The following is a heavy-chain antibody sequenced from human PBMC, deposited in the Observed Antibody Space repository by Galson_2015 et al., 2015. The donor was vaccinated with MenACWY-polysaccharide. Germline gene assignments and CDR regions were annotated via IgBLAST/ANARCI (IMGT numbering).Heavy chain of an antibody. CDR2: INPNSGVT. CDR3: ARWTSRGNPDGYLDY. CDR1: GYTFTGSY. J-gene: IGHJ4*01. Sequence: SVKVSCKASGYTFTGSYIHWVRQAPGQGLEWMGWINPNSGVTFSTQNFQGRVTMTRDTSISTAYMELSRLTSDDTAVYYCARWTSRGNPDGYLDYWGHGTQVTVSS. V-gene: IGHV1-2*02. D-gene: IGHD2/OR15-2a*01.